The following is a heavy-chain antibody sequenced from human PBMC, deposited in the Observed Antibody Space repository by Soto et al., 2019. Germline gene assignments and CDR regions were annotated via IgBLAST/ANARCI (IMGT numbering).Heavy chain of an antibody. Sequence: GASVKVSCKASGYTFTGYYMHWVRQAPGQGLEWMGWINPNSGGTNYAQKFQGRVTMTRDTSISTAYMELSRLRSDDTAVYYCARDPNIVLMVYATWFDPWGQGTLVTVS. D-gene: IGHD2-8*01. CDR3: ARDPNIVLMVYATWFDP. J-gene: IGHJ5*02. V-gene: IGHV1-2*02. CDR2: INPNSGGT. CDR1: GYTFTGYY.